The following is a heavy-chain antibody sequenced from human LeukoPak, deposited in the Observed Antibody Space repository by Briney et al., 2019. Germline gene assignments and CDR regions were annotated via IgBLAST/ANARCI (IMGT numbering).Heavy chain of an antibody. CDR2: IIPIFGTA. CDR3: ARDRVVVPAAMRAAYFDY. J-gene: IGHJ4*02. Sequence: SVKVSCKASGGTFISYAISWARQAPGQGLEWMGGIIPIFGTANYAQKFQGRVTITADESTSTAYMELSSLRSEDTAVYYCARDRVVVPAAMRAAYFDYWGQGTLVTVSS. V-gene: IGHV1-69*13. CDR1: GGTFISYA. D-gene: IGHD2-2*01.